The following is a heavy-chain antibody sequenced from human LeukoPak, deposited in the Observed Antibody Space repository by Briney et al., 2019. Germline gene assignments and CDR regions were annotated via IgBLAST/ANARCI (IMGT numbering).Heavy chain of an antibody. CDR2: IKHDGSEK. J-gene: IGHJ4*02. Sequence: GGSLRLSCAASGFTFSAYWMSWVRQAPGKGLERVAHIKHDGSEKYCVDSVKGRFTISRDNTKNSLYLQMSSLRAEDTAVYYCAGANYALDYWGQGTLVTVSS. CDR1: GFTFSAYW. D-gene: IGHD3-16*01. CDR3: AGANYALDY. V-gene: IGHV3-7*01.